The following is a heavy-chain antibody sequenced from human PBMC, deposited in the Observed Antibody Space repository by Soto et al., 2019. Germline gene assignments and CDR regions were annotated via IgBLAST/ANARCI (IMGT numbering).Heavy chain of an antibody. CDR2: INPNSGDT. V-gene: IGHV1-2*02. CDR3: AREGAYDSSGYSDY. Sequence: GASVKVSCKASGYIFTTYYMHWARQAPGQGLECMGWINPNSGDTSYAQKFQGRVTMTRDTSISTTYMELSRLRSDDTAVYFCAREGAYDSSGYSDYWGQGTLVTVSS. D-gene: IGHD3-22*01. CDR1: GYIFTTYY. J-gene: IGHJ4*02.